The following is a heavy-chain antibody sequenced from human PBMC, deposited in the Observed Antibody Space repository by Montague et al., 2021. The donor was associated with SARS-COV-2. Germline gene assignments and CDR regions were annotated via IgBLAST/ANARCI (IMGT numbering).Heavy chain of an antibody. Sequence: SETLSLTCTVSGGSISRYSWTWIRQPPGKGMEWMGYTYNSGSTNYNPSPTSRVTISVDTSKNQFSLKLSSVAAADTAVYYCARVGRGSSWYEVAFDIWGQGTVVTVSS. CDR3: ARVGRGSSWYEVAFDI. D-gene: IGHD6-13*01. V-gene: IGHV4-59*01. CDR2: TYNSGST. J-gene: IGHJ3*02. CDR1: GGSISRYS.